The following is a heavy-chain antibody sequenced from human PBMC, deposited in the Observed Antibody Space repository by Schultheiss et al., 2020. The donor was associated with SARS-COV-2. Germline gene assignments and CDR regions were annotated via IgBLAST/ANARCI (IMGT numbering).Heavy chain of an antibody. Sequence: GGSLRLSCAASGFTFSSYGMNWVRQAPGKGLEWVSSISSSSSYIYYADSVKGRFTISRHNSKNTLYLQMNSLRAEDTAVYYCARDGEATGYYFDYWGQGTLVTVSS. CDR2: ISSSSSYI. CDR3: ARDGEATGYYFDY. CDR1: GFTFSSYG. D-gene: IGHD5-12*01. J-gene: IGHJ4*02. V-gene: IGHV3-21*01.